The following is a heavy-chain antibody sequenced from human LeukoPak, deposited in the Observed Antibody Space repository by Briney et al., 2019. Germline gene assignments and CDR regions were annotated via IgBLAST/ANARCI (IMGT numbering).Heavy chain of an antibody. CDR1: GGTFSSYA. CDR3: ARDIEVAPGSWFDP. J-gene: IGHJ5*02. V-gene: IGHV1-69*05. Sequence: SVKVSCKASGGTFSSYAISWVRQAPGQGLEWMGGIIPIFGTANYAQKFQGRVTITTDESTSTAYMELSSLRSEDTAVYYCARDIEVAPGSWFDPWGQGTLVTVSS. D-gene: IGHD2-2*01. CDR2: IIPIFGTA.